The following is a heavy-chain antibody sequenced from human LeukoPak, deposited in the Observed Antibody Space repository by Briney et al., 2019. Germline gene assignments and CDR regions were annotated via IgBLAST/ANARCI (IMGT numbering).Heavy chain of an antibody. J-gene: IGHJ4*02. CDR3: AKASHYSHLFDY. Sequence: GGSLRLSCAASGFTFSSYGMHWVRQAPGKGLEWVAVISYDGSNKYYADSVKGRFTISRDNSKNTLYLQMNSLRAEDTAVYYCAKASHYSHLFDYWGQGTLVTVSS. D-gene: IGHD3-10*01. CDR2: ISYDGSNK. V-gene: IGHV3-30*18. CDR1: GFTFSSYG.